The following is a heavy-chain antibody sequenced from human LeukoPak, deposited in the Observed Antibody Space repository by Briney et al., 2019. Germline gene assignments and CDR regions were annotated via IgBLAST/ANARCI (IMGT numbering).Heavy chain of an antibody. J-gene: IGHJ5*02. CDR2: ISWNSGSI. Sequence: GGSLRLSCAASGFTFDDYAMHWVRQAPGKGLEWVSGISWNSGSIGYADSVKGRFTISRDNSKNTLYLQMNSLRAEDTAVYFCAKGDKMLTWRRTYNRFDPWGQGTLVTVSS. CDR1: GFTFDDYA. D-gene: IGHD3-16*01. V-gene: IGHV3-9*01. CDR3: AKGDKMLTWRRTYNRFDP.